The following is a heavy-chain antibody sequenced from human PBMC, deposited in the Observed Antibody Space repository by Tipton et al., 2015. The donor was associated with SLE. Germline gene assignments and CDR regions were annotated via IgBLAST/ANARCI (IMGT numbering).Heavy chain of an antibody. Sequence: TLSLTCAVYGGSFSGYYWSWIRQPAGKGLEWIGYIYTSGSTNYNPSLKSRVTISVDTSKNQFSLKLSSVTAADTAVYYCARDPYGNDAFDIWGQGTMVTVSS. CDR3: ARDPYGNDAFDI. J-gene: IGHJ3*02. CDR2: IYTSGST. V-gene: IGHV4-4*09. CDR1: GGSFSGYY. D-gene: IGHD4-17*01.